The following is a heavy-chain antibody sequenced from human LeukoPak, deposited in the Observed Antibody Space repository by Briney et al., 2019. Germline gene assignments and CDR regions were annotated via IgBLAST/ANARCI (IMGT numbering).Heavy chain of an antibody. Sequence: PSETLSLTCTVSGGSISSSSYYWGWIRQPPGKGLEWIGSIYYSGSTYYNPSLKSRVTISVDTSKNQFSLKLSSATAADTAVYYCARLSIAVAGNYYYYGMDVWGQGTTVTVSS. CDR2: IYYSGST. D-gene: IGHD6-19*01. CDR1: GGSISSSSYY. CDR3: ARLSIAVAGNYYYYGMDV. V-gene: IGHV4-39*01. J-gene: IGHJ6*02.